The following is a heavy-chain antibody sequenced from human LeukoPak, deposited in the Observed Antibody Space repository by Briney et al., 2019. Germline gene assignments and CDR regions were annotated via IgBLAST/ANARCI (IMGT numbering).Heavy chain of an antibody. J-gene: IGHJ2*01. V-gene: IGHV4-38-2*01. D-gene: IGHD1-1*01. CDR2: IFHSGTT. CDR1: GYSISGGYY. CDR3: ARGGGTIKGYFDL. Sequence: SETLSLTCAVSGYSISGGYYWGWIRQPPGKGLEWIGIIFHSGTTYYSPSLKSRVTISVDTSKNQFSLKLSSVTAADTAVYYCARGGGTIKGYFDLWGRGTLVTVSS.